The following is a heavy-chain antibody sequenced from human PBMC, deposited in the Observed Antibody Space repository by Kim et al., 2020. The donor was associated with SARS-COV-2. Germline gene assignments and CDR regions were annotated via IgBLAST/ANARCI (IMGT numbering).Heavy chain of an antibody. CDR2: GST. D-gene: IGHD5-18*01. Sequence: GSTNYTPSLKSRVTISVDTSKHQFSLKLSSVTAADTAVYYCARGTIQLWSWGQGTLVTVSS. V-gene: IGHV4-59*09. CDR3: ARGTIQLWS. J-gene: IGHJ5*02.